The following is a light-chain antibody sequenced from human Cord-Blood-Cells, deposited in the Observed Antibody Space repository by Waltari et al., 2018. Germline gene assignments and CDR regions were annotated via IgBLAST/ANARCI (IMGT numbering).Light chain of an antibody. CDR2: DAS. J-gene: IGKJ3*01. CDR3: QQRSNWIFT. CDR1: QSVSSY. V-gene: IGKV3-11*01. Sequence: EIVLTQSPATLSLSPGERATLSCRASQSVSSYLAWYQKKPGQAPRLLIYDASNGATGIPARFSGSGSGTDFTLTISSLEPEDFAVYYCQQRSNWIFTFGPGTKVDIK.